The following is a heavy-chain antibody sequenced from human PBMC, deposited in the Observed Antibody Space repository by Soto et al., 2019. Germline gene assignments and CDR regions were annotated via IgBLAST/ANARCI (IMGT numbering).Heavy chain of an antibody. V-gene: IGHV3-23*01. D-gene: IGHD3-10*01. CDR3: AKSLRGVIIDFDY. Sequence: PGGSLRLSCAASGFTFTSNAMSWFRQAPGKGLEWVSAISGSGATTYYVDSVKGRFTISRDNSKNTLYLQMNSLRAEDTAVYYCAKSLRGVIIDFDYWGQGTLVTVSS. CDR2: ISGSGATT. J-gene: IGHJ4*02. CDR1: GFTFTSNA.